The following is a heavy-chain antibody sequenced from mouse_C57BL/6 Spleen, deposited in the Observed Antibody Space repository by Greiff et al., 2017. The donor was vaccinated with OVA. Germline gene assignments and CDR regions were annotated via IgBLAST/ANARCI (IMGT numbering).Heavy chain of an antibody. CDR2: IDPSDSYT. V-gene: IGHV1-50*01. CDR3: ARSYGNLYYFDY. Sequence: QVQLQQPGAELVKPGASVKLSCKASGYTFTSYWMQWVKQRPGQGLEWIGEIDPSDSYTNYNQKFKGKATLTVDTSSSTAYMQLSSLTSEDSAVYYCARSYGNLYYFDYWGQGTTLTVSS. CDR1: GYTFTSYW. D-gene: IGHD2-1*01. J-gene: IGHJ2*01.